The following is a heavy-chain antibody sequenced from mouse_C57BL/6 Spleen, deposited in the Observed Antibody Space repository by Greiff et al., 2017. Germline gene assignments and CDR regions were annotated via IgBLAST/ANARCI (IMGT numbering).Heavy chain of an antibody. CDR1: GFTFSSYA. J-gene: IGHJ4*01. V-gene: IGHV5-4*01. CDR2: ISDGGSYT. CDR3: ARDYPY. Sequence: DVMLVESGGGLVKPGGSLKLSCAASGFTFSSYAMSWVRQTPEKRLEWVATISDGGSYTYYPDNVQGRFTISRDNAKNNLYLQMSHLKSEDTAMYDCARDYPYWGQGTSVTVSS.